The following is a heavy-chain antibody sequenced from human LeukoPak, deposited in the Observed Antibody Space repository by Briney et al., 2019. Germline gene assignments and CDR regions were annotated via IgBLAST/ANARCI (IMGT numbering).Heavy chain of an antibody. J-gene: IGHJ4*02. CDR2: ISYDGSNK. V-gene: IGHV3-30-3*01. D-gene: IGHD4-23*01. Sequence: SGGSLRLSCAASGFTFSSYAMHWVRQAPGKGLEWVAVISYDGSNKYYADSVKGRFTISRDNSKNTLYLQMNSLRAEDTAVYYCARATTVVTHPADYWGQGTLVTVSS. CDR3: ARATTVVTHPADY. CDR1: GFTFSSYA.